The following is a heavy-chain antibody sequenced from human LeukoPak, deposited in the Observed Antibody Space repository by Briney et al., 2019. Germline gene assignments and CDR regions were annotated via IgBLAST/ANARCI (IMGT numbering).Heavy chain of an antibody. J-gene: IGHJ3*02. CDR1: GYTFTSYY. V-gene: IGHV1-46*01. CDR3: ARVLLYRPGKDAFDI. CDR2: INPSGGST. D-gene: IGHD2-8*01. Sequence: ASVKVSCKASGYTFTSYYMHWVRQVPGQGLEWMGIINPSGGSTSYAQKFQGRVTMTRDTSTSTVYMELSSLRSEDTAVYYCARVLLYRPGKDAFDIWGQGTMVTVSS.